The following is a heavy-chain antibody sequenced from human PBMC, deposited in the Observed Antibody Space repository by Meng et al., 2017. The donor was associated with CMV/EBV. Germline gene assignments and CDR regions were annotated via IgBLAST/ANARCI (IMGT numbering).Heavy chain of an antibody. V-gene: IGHV1-8*01. J-gene: IGHJ6*02. CDR3: ARTRIEVEPDGTKIKYYNYGMDV. D-gene: IGHD2-15*01. Sequence: SVKVSCKASGYTFTTYDINWVRQATGQGLEWMGWMNPNSGNTGYAQKFQGRVTMTRVTSISTAYMELSSLTSDDTAVYYCARTRIEVEPDGTKIKYYNYGMDVWGQGTTVTVSS. CDR2: MNPNSGNT. CDR1: GYTFTTYD.